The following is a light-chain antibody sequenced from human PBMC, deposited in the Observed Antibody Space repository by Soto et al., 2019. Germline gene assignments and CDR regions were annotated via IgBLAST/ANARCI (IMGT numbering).Light chain of an antibody. V-gene: IGLV2-8*01. CDR3: NSYGGNTNVV. CDR1: SSDVGGYDF. Sequence: QSVLTQPPSASGSPGQSVTISCTGTSSDVGGYDFVSWYQQHPGKAPKILIYEVSKRASGVPDRFSGSKSGNTASLTVSGLQPDDEADYYCNSYGGNTNVVFGGGIKLTVL. CDR2: EVS. J-gene: IGLJ2*01.